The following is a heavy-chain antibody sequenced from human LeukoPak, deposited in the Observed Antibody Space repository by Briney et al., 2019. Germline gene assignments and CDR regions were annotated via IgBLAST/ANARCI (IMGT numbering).Heavy chain of an antibody. CDR2: ISSSSSYI. V-gene: IGHV3-21*01. J-gene: IGHJ4*02. Sequence: PGGSLRLSCAASGFSFSSYAMNWVRQAPGKGLEWVSSISSSSSYIYYADSVKGRFTISRDNAKNSLYLQMNSLRAEDTAVYYCARVLGVVTATSSYWGQGTLVTVSS. CDR1: GFSFSSYA. CDR3: ARVLGVVTATSSY. D-gene: IGHD2-21*02.